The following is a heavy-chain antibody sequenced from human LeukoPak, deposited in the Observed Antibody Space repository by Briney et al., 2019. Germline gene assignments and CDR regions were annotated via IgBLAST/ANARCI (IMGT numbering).Heavy chain of an antibody. J-gene: IGHJ4*02. CDR1: GFTFDDYG. CDR2: INWNGGST. CDR3: AKKYGSGSSSPLYYFDY. D-gene: IGHD3-10*01. V-gene: IGHV3-20*04. Sequence: GGSLRLSCAASGFTFDDYGMSWVRQAPGKGLEWVSGINWNGGSTGYADSVKGRFTISRDNAKKSLYLQMNSLRAEDTAVYYCAKKYGSGSSSPLYYFDYWGQGTLVTVSS.